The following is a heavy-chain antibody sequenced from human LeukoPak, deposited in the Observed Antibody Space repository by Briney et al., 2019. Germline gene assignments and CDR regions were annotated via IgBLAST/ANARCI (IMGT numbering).Heavy chain of an antibody. V-gene: IGHV4-59*12. CDR3: ARDGTTGII. CDR2: IYYSGST. Sequence: SETLSLTCTVSGGSISSYYWSWIRQPPGKGLEWIGYIYYSGSTNYNPSLKSRVTMSVDTSKNQFFLKLSSVTAADTAVYYCARDGTTGIIWGQGTLVTVSS. D-gene: IGHD1-7*01. J-gene: IGHJ4*02. CDR1: GGSISSYY.